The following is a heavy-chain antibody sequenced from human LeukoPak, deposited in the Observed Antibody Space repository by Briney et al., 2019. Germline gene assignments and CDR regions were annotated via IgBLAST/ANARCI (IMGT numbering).Heavy chain of an antibody. CDR2: ISRSGNTI. Sequence: PGGSLRLSCAVSGFTFSSYNINWVRQAPGKGLEWVSYISRSGNTIYYADSVKGRFTISRDNSMNTLYLQMNSLRAEDTAVYYCARAAMVRGVDYFDSWGQGTLVTVSS. V-gene: IGHV3-48*01. CDR3: ARAAMVRGVDYFDS. J-gene: IGHJ4*02. CDR1: GFTFSSYN. D-gene: IGHD3-10*01.